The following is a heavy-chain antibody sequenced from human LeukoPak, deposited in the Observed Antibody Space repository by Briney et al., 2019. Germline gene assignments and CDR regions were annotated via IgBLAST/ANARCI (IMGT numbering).Heavy chain of an antibody. Sequence: GGSLRLSCAASGITFSSHAMNWVRQAPGKGLEWVSLISGSGGHTYYGDSVKGRFTISRDNSTNRLYLQMNSLRPEDTAVYYCAKGGAATMRDGYNYYYYYMEVWGRGTTVTVSS. D-gene: IGHD5-24*01. J-gene: IGHJ6*03. CDR1: GITFSSHA. CDR3: AKGGAATMRDGYNYYYYYMEV. CDR2: ISGSGGHT. V-gene: IGHV3-23*01.